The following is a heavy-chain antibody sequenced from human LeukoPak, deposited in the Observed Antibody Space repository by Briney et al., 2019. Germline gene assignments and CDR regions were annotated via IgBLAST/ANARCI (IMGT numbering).Heavy chain of an antibody. CDR1: GFTYSSYG. J-gene: IGHJ4*02. CDR2: IWYDGSNK. D-gene: IGHD5-12*01. CDR3: ARDRGYTQDY. V-gene: IGHV3-33*01. Sequence: GGSLRLSCAASGFTYSSYGMHWVRQAPGKGLEWVAVIWYDGSNKYYADSVKGRFTISRDNSKNTLYLQMNSLRAEDTAVYFCARDRGYTQDYWGQGTLVTVSS.